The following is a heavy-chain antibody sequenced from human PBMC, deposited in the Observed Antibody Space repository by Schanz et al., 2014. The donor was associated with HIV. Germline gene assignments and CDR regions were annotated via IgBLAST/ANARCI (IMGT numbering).Heavy chain of an antibody. V-gene: IGHV1-2*02. CDR1: GYTFNGYY. D-gene: IGHD3-22*01. J-gene: IGHJ4*02. CDR2: INPHSGGT. Sequence: QVQLVQSGAEVKKPGSSVKVSCKASGYTFNGYYMHWVRQAPGQGLEWMGWINPHSGGTNYTQKFQGRVTMTRDTSISTAYMELSRLRSDDTAVYYCARVRDTSYYDSSGYYLDYWGQGTLVTVSS. CDR3: ARVRDTSYYDSSGYYLDY.